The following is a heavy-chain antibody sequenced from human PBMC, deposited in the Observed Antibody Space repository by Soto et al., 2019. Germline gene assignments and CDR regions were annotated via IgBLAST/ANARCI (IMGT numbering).Heavy chain of an antibody. CDR3: ARVLSYYGSGSYWFDP. V-gene: IGHV4-31*03. Sequence: PSETMSLTCSVSGGSISSGGYYWSWIRQHPGKGLEWIGYIYYSGSTYYNPSLKSRVTISVDTSKNQFSLKLSSVTAADTAVYYCARVLSYYGSGSYWFDPWGQGTLVTVSS. D-gene: IGHD3-10*01. J-gene: IGHJ5*02. CDR1: GGSISSGGYY. CDR2: IYYSGST.